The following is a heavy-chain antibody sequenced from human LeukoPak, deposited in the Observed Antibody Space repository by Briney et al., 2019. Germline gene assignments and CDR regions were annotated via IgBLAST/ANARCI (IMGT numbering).Heavy chain of an antibody. J-gene: IGHJ6*02. Sequence: GGSLRLSCAPSGMRFSDFYMSWIRQAPGKGLEWISFISSNGNIIHYADSAKGRFTISRDNAKNSLYLHMDSLRVEDTATYYCASGGRAYNFWGPGTAVTVSS. CDR1: GMRFSDFY. CDR2: ISSNGNII. D-gene: IGHD1-1*01. V-gene: IGHV3-11*01. CDR3: ASGGRAYNF.